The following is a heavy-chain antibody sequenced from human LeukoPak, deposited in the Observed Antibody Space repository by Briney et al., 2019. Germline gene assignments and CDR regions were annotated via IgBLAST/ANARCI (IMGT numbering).Heavy chain of an antibody. Sequence: SGGSLRLSCAVSGFSFSSYSMHWVRQAPGKGLEWAAVISSDGSNKYYADSVKGRFTISRDNSKNTLYMQMNSLRAEDTAVYYCARDTGIAAPADIWGQGTMVTVSS. CDR3: ARDTGIAAPADI. CDR2: ISSDGSNK. V-gene: IGHV3-30-3*01. D-gene: IGHD6-13*01. J-gene: IGHJ3*02. CDR1: GFSFSSYS.